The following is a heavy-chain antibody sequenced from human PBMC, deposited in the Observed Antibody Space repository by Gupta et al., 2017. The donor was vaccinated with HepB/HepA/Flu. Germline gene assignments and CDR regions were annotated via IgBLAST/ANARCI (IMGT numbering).Heavy chain of an antibody. V-gene: IGHV3-33*05. CDR3: VRDWESSRHQLFDR. D-gene: IGHD6-13*01. CDR2: ISYDEKKK. CDR1: GFKFSTYA. Sequence: QVHLVESGGGVVQPGGSLRLSCETSGFKFSTYAMHWVRQAPGKGLEWVSQISYDEKKKDYANSVKGRCTVSRDNSKKMLYLQLSSLRFDDTAVYYCVRDWESSRHQLFDRWGQGTQVTVSS. J-gene: IGHJ5*02.